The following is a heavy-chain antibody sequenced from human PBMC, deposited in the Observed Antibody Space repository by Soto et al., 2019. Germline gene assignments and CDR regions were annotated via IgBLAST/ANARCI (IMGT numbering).Heavy chain of an antibody. D-gene: IGHD6-19*01. Sequence: PGGSLRLSCAASGFTFSSYAMSWVRQAPGKGLEWVSAISGSGGSTYYADSVKGRFTTSRDNSKNTLYLQMNSLRAEDTAVYYCAKGPSSGWYYWFDPWGQGTPVTVSS. CDR1: GFTFSSYA. J-gene: IGHJ5*02. CDR3: AKGPSSGWYYWFDP. CDR2: ISGSGGST. V-gene: IGHV3-23*01.